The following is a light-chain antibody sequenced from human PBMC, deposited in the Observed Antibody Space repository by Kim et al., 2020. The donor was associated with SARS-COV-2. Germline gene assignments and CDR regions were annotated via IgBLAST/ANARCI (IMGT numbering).Light chain of an antibody. V-gene: IGLV3-19*01. CDR2: DKN. CDR1: SLRSYY. CDR3: NSRESGVNHVV. Sequence: SSELTQDPAVSVALGQTVRITCQGDSLRSYYASWYQQKPGQAPLLVIYDKNNRPSGIPDRFSGSSSGNTASLTITGVQAEDEADYYCNSRESGVNHVVFGGGTQLTVL. J-gene: IGLJ3*02.